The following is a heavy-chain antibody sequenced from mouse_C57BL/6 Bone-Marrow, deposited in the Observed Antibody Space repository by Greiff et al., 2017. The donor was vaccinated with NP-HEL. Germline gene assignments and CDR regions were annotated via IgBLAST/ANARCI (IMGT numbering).Heavy chain of an antibody. CDR1: GFTFTSYW. Sequence: QVQLQQSGADLARPGASVKMSCKASGFTFTSYWMHWVHQRPGPGLEWIGYIYPGGGYTKYNEKFKGKATLTADKSSSTAYMQLSSLTSEDSAVYDDAGVRYCYSSSSSHAWFAYWGQGTLVTVSA. CDR3: AGVRYCYSSSSSHAWFAY. V-gene: IGHV1-4*01. D-gene: IGHD1-1*01. CDR2: IYPGGGYT. J-gene: IGHJ3*01.